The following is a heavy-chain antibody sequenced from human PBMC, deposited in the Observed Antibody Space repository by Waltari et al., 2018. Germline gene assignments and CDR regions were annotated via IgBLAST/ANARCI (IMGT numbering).Heavy chain of an antibody. J-gene: IGHJ6*03. CDR3: ARMYGSGSYYGRYYYYYMDV. CDR2: IYYRGNT. CDR1: GGSISSHY. Sequence: QVQLQESGPGLVNPSETLSLTCQVPGGSISSHYWNWIRTPHSTVPEWIWYIYYRGNTNYYPSIKSRVTISVDTSKNQFSLKLSSVTAADTAVYYCARMYGSGSYYGRYYYYYMDVWGKGTTVTVSS. V-gene: IGHV4-59*11. D-gene: IGHD3-10*01.